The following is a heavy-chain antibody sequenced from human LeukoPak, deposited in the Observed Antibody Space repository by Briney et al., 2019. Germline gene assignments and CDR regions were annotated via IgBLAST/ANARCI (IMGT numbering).Heavy chain of an antibody. Sequence: GGSLRLSCAASGFTFSSYAMHWVRQAPGKGLEWGAVISYDGSNKYYADSVKGRFTISRDNSKNTLYLQMNSLRAEDTAVYYCAKDITMVRGVVSAFDYWGQGTLVTVSS. CDR2: ISYDGSNK. CDR1: GFTFSSYA. J-gene: IGHJ4*02. CDR3: AKDITMVRGVVSAFDY. V-gene: IGHV3-30-3*01. D-gene: IGHD3-10*01.